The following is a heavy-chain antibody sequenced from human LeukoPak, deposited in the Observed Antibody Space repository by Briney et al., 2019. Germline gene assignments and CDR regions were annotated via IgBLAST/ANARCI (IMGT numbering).Heavy chain of an antibody. CDR1: GFTFDEYG. D-gene: IGHD2-21*02. J-gene: IGHJ5*02. CDR2: ISGSGGST. Sequence: GGSLRLSCAASGFTFDEYGMSWVRQAPGKGLEWVSAISGSGGSTYYADSVKGRFTISRDNSKNTLYLQMNSLRAEDTAVYYCAKSGIAYCGGDCYSDMYNWFDPWGQGTLGTVSS. CDR3: AKSGIAYCGGDCYSDMYNWFDP. V-gene: IGHV3-23*01.